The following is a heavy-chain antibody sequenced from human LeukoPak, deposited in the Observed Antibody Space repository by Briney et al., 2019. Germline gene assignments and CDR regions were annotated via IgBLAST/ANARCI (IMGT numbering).Heavy chain of an antibody. CDR1: GYTFTSYA. CDR2: INAGNGNT. V-gene: IGHV1-3*01. Sequence: ASVKVSCKASGYTFTSYAMHWVRQAPGQRLEWMGWINAGNGNTKYSQKFQGRVTITRDTSASTAYMELSSLRSEDTAVYYCARGTPWIQLWTQYFDYWGQGTLATVSS. D-gene: IGHD5-18*01. J-gene: IGHJ4*02. CDR3: ARGTPWIQLWTQYFDY.